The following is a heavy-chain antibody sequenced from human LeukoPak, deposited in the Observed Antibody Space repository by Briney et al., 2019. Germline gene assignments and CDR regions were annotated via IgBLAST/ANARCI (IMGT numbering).Heavy chain of an antibody. CDR3: ASNFYDVGGYYYRTPVQY. D-gene: IGHD3-22*01. J-gene: IGHJ4*02. V-gene: IGHV3-30*09. CDR2: VSYDGGSE. CDR1: RFTFTTFSDYV. Sequence: WGSLRLSCAASRFTFTTFSDYVMHWARQAPGKGLEWVAAVSYDGGSEYYADSVKGRFAVSRDNSKNTLYLQMRSLRPEDTAVYYCASNFYDVGGYYYRTPVQYWGQGTPVTVSS.